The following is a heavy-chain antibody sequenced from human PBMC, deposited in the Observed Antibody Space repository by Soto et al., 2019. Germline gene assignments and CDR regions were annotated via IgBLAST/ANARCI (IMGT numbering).Heavy chain of an antibody. J-gene: IGHJ4*02. CDR1: GFTFSSYS. CDR2: ISSSSSYI. CDR3: ARGAACSGGSCYPTFDY. V-gene: IGHV3-21*01. D-gene: IGHD2-15*01. Sequence: GGSLRLSCAASGFTFSSYSMNWVRQAPGKGLEWVSSISSSSSYIYYADSVKGRFTISRDNAKNSLYLQMNSLRAEDTAVYYCARGAACSGGSCYPTFDYWGQGTLVTVSS.